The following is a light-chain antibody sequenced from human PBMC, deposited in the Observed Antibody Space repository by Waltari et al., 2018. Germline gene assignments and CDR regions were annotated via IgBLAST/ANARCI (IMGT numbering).Light chain of an antibody. CDR3: SSYTTSDTWV. J-gene: IGLJ3*02. Sequence: QSALTQPASVSGSPGQSITISCTGTNSDVGGYHHVSWYQHPPGKAPKLMIFEVTDRPPGVSDRFSGSKSGNTASLTISGLQAEDEADYYCSSYTTSDTWVFGGGTKVTVL. CDR2: EVT. V-gene: IGLV2-14*01. CDR1: NSDVGGYHH.